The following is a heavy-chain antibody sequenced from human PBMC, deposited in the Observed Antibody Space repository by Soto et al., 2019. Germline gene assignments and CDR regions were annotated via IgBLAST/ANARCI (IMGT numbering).Heavy chain of an antibody. V-gene: IGHV4-39*01. J-gene: IGHJ6*02. CDR2: IFYSGST. Sequence: SETLSLTYTVSDGSISNSSYYWGCIRQPPGKGLEWIGSIFYSGSTYYNPSLKSRVTISVDTSKNQFSLKLSSVTAADTAVYYCARHLTYCSAGSCYSDFPYYGMDVWGQGTTVTVSS. CDR1: DGSISNSSYY. CDR3: ARHLTYCSAGSCYSDFPYYGMDV. D-gene: IGHD2-15*01.